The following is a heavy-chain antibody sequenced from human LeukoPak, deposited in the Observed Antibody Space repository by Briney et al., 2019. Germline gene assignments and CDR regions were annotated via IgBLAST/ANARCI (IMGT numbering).Heavy chain of an antibody. J-gene: IGHJ6*02. D-gene: IGHD3-9*01. CDR2: IYYSGST. CDR1: GGSISNYY. CDR3: ARASTYYDILTGYRYYYYGMDV. V-gene: IGHV4-59*01. Sequence: TSEALSLTCTDSGGSISNYYWSWIRQPPGKGLEWIGYIYYSGSTNYNPSLKSRVTISLDTSKTQFSLRLSSVTAADTAVYYCARASTYYDILTGYRYYYYGMDVWGQGTTVTVSS.